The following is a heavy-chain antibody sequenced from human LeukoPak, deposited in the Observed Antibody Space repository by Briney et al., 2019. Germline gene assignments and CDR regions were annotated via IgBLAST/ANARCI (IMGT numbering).Heavy chain of an antibody. J-gene: IGHJ4*02. V-gene: IGHV4-34*01. CDR1: GGSFSVYY. D-gene: IGHD4-17*01. Sequence: SETLSLTCAVYGGSFSVYYWSWIRQPTGKGLEWIGEVSRGGSTKYSPSLKSRVTISLDTSNNQVSLKLSSVTAADTAMYYCGLSTTRATTRTIDYWGQGTLVTVSS. CDR3: GLSTTRATTRTIDY. CDR2: VSRGGST.